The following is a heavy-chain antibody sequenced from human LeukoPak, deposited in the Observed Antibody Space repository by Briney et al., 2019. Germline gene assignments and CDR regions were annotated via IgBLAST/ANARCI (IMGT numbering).Heavy chain of an antibody. V-gene: IGHV4-4*09. CDR3: ARLHSSSYDFWSGYLAFDF. J-gene: IGHJ3*01. CDR2: ISTSGST. D-gene: IGHD3-3*01. Sequence: SETLSLTCTVSGGSISSYYWSWIRQPPGKGLEWIGHISTSGSTNYNPSLKSRVTISPDTSKNRFSLKLTSATAADTAVYYCARLHSSSYDFWSGYLAFDFWGQGTMVTVSS. CDR1: GGSISSYY.